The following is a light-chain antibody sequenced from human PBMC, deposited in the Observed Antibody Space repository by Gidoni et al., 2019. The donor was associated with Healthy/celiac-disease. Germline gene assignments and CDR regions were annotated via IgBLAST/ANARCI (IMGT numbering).Light chain of an antibody. CDR2: RDS. Sequence: SYELTQPLSVSVALGQTARITCGGNNIGSKNVHWYQQKPGQAPVLVIYRDSNRPSGIPERFSGSNSGNTATLTIGRAQAGDEADYYCQVWDSSTENVVFGGGTKLTVL. J-gene: IGLJ2*01. CDR3: QVWDSSTENVV. V-gene: IGLV3-9*01. CDR1: NIGSKN.